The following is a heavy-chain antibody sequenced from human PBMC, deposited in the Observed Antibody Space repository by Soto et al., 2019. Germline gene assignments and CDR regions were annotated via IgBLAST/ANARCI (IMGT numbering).Heavy chain of an antibody. CDR3: ARTTNYYDSSGYPLNWFDP. V-gene: IGHV5-51*01. D-gene: IGHD3-22*01. CDR1: GYSFTSYW. J-gene: IGHJ5*02. CDR2: IYPGDSDT. Sequence: GESLKISCKGSGYSFTSYWIGWVRQMPGKGLEWMGIIYPGDSDTRYSPSFQGQVTISADKSISTAYLQWSSLKASDTAMYYCARTTNYYDSSGYPLNWFDPWGQGTLVTVSS.